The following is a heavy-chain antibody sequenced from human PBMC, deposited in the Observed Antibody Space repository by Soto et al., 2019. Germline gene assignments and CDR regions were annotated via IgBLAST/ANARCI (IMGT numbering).Heavy chain of an antibody. CDR3: AREADYGSWSWDFDY. Sequence: QVQLVESGGGVVQPGRSLRLSCAASGFTFSSYGMHWVRQAPGKGLEWVAVIWYDGSNKYYADSVKGRFTISRDNSKNTLYLQMNSLRAEDTAVYYCAREADYGSWSWDFDYWGQGTLVTVSS. V-gene: IGHV3-33*01. CDR2: IWYDGSNK. D-gene: IGHD3-10*01. J-gene: IGHJ4*02. CDR1: GFTFSSYG.